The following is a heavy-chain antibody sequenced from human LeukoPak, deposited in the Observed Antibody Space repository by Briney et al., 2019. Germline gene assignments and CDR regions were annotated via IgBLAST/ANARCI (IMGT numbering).Heavy chain of an antibody. V-gene: IGHV3-74*01. CDR1: GFTFSSYW. Sequence: GGSLRLSCAASGFTFSSYWMHWGRQVPGKGLVWVSRINSDGSSTTYADSVKGRFTISRDRSKNTLDLQMNSLRAEDTAVYYCAKLGALMKNGLDVWGQGTTVTVSS. CDR2: INSDGSST. CDR3: AKLGALMKNGLDV. J-gene: IGHJ6*02. D-gene: IGHD7-27*01.